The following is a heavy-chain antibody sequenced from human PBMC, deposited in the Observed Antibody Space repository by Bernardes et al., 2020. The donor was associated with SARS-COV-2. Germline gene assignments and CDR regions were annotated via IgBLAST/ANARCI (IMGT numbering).Heavy chain of an antibody. CDR2: IYHSGST. CDR1: GDSISSGNW. V-gene: IGHV4-4*02. CDR3: AKSSSRFDFWSGYFGY. J-gene: IGHJ4*02. Sequence: SETLSLTCAVSGDSISSGNWLSWVRQPPGKGLEWIGEIYHSGSTNYNPSLKSRVTISVDKSKNQFSLKLNSVTAADTAVYYCAKSSSRFDFWSGYFGYWGQGTLVTVSS. D-gene: IGHD3-3*01.